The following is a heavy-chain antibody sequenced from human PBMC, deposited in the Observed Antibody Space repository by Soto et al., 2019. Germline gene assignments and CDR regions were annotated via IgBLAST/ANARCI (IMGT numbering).Heavy chain of an antibody. CDR2: ISAYNGNT. Sequence: ASVKVSCKASGYTFTSYGISWVRQAPGQGLEWMGWISAYNGNTNYAQKLQGRVTMTTDTSTSTAYMELRSLRSDDTAVYYCARDYYGSGSYHMDVSGKGTTVTVSS. CDR1: GYTFTSYG. J-gene: IGHJ6*03. V-gene: IGHV1-18*01. D-gene: IGHD3-10*01. CDR3: ARDYYGSGSYHMDV.